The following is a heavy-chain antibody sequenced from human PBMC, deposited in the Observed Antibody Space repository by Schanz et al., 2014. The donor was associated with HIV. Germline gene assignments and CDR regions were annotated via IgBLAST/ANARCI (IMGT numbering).Heavy chain of an antibody. CDR3: ARGQPLVQRWFDP. CDR2: ISYDGRNK. D-gene: IGHD6-13*01. Sequence: QVQLVESGGGVVQPGRSLRLSCAASGFTFSTNDMHWVRQVPGKGLEWVAVISYDGRNKKFANSVKGRFTISRDNSKNTLYLQMNSLRPEDTAVYYCARGQPLVQRWFDPWGQGTLVTVSS. CDR1: GFTFSTND. V-gene: IGHV3-30*03. J-gene: IGHJ5*02.